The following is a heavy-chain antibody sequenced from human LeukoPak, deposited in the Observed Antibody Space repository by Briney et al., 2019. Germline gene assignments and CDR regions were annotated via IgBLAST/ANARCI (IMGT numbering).Heavy chain of an antibody. CDR2: INPSGGST. CDR3: ASQSGVTIFGVVIPGPPDY. V-gene: IGHV1-46*01. D-gene: IGHD3-3*01. J-gene: IGHJ4*02. CDR1: GYTFTSYY. Sequence: ASVKVSCKASGYTFTSYYMHWVRQAPGQGLEWMGIINPSGGSTSYAQKFQGRVTMTRDTSTSTVYMELSSLRSEDTAVYYCASQSGVTIFGVVIPGPPDYWGRGTLVTVSS.